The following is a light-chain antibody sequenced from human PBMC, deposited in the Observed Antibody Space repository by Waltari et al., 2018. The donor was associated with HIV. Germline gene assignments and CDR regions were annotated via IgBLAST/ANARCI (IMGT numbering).Light chain of an antibody. Sequence: SYELTQAPSVSVSPGQTARITCSGPILPSIYPFLYQQKSGQAPVVVIFEGYKRPSGIPERFSGSRSGTTATLTISGAQVDDEGDYYCYSTDSSGKGVFGGGTKLTVL. CDR1: ILPSIY. V-gene: IGLV3-10*01. CDR3: YSTDSSGKGV. CDR2: EGY. J-gene: IGLJ3*02.